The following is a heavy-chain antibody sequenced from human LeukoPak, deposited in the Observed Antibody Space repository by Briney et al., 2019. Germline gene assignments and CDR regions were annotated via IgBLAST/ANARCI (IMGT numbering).Heavy chain of an antibody. CDR2: IYYSGST. Sequence: PSETLSLTCTVSSGSISSGGYYWSWIRQHPGKGLEWIGYIYYSGSTYYNPSLKSRVAISVDTSKNQFSLKLSSVTAADTAVYYCARESGYSAAAFDIWGQGTMVTVSS. CDR1: SGSISSGGYY. V-gene: IGHV4-31*03. CDR3: ARESGYSAAAFDI. D-gene: IGHD5-18*01. J-gene: IGHJ3*02.